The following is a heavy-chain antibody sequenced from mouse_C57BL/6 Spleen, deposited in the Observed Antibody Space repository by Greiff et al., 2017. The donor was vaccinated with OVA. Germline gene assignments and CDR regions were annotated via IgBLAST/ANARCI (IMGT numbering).Heavy chain of an antibody. Sequence: QVHVKQPGAELVKPGASVKMSCKASGYTFTSYWITWVKQRPGQGLEWIGDIYPGSGSTNYNEKFKSKATLTVDTSSSTAYMQLSSLTSEDSAVYYGALITTVVATDFDYWGQGTTLTVSS. CDR3: ALITTVVATDFDY. V-gene: IGHV1-55*01. CDR2: IYPGSGST. J-gene: IGHJ2*01. D-gene: IGHD1-1*01. CDR1: GYTFTSYW.